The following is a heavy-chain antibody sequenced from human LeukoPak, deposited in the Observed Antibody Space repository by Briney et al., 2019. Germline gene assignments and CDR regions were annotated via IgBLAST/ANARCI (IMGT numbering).Heavy chain of an antibody. Sequence: GGSLRLSCAASGFTFSSYWMSWVRQAPGKGLEGVANIKQDGSEKYYVDSVKGRFTISRDNAKNSLYLQMNSLRAEDTAVYYCACDRDYYDSSGYLFDYWGQGTPVTVSS. D-gene: IGHD3-22*01. CDR1: GFTFSSYW. CDR3: ACDRDYYDSSGYLFDY. CDR2: IKQDGSEK. V-gene: IGHV3-7*01. J-gene: IGHJ4*02.